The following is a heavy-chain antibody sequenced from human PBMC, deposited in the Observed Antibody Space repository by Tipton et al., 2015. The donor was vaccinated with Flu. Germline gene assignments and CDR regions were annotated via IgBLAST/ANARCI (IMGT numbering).Heavy chain of an antibody. D-gene: IGHD1-26*01. CDR3: ARWSRYLLLKAFDI. CDR2: ISGGANTI. Sequence: SLRLSCAASGFTFSDYYINWIRQAPGKGLEWVSYISGGANTISYADSVKGRFTISRDNAKNSVYLQMNSLRAEDTAVYYCARWSRYLLLKAFDIWGQGTMVTVSP. V-gene: IGHV3-11*01. CDR1: GFTFSDYY. J-gene: IGHJ3*02.